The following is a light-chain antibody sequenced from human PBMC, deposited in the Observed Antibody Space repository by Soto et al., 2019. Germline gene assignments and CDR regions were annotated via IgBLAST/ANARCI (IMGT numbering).Light chain of an antibody. Sequence: AIRMTQSPSSFSASTGDRVTITCRASQGISSYLAWYQQKPGKAPKLLIYAASTSQSGVPSRFSGSGSGTDFTLTISSLQSEDFATYYCQQYYTYPRTFGQGTKVEI. CDR2: AAS. CDR1: QGISSY. CDR3: QQYYTYPRT. V-gene: IGKV1-8*01. J-gene: IGKJ1*01.